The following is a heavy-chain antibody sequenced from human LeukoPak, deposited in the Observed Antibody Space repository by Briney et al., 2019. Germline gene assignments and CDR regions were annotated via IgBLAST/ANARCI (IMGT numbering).Heavy chain of an antibody. CDR1: GGSFSGYY. CDR3: AREGTSSHRLDV. Sequence: SETLSLTCAVYGGSFSGYYWSWIRQPPGKGLEWIGEINHSGSTNYNPSLKSRVTISVDTSKNQFSLKVSSVTAADTAVYYCAREGTSSHRLDVWGQGTTATVSS. CDR2: INHSGST. V-gene: IGHV4-34*01. J-gene: IGHJ6*02. D-gene: IGHD2-2*01.